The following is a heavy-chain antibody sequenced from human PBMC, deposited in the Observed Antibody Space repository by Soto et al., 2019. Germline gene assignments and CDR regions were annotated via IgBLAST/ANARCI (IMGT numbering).Heavy chain of an antibody. Sequence: QVQLVQSGAEVKKPGSSVKVSCKASGGTFSSYTISWVRQAPGQGLEWRGRIIPILGIANYAQKFQGRVTITADKSTSTAYMELRSLRSEDTAVYYCATTHPRYSSGWYVSYWGQGTLVTVSS. CDR2: IIPILGIA. V-gene: IGHV1-69*02. J-gene: IGHJ4*02. CDR1: GGTFSSYT. CDR3: ATTHPRYSSGWYVSY. D-gene: IGHD6-19*01.